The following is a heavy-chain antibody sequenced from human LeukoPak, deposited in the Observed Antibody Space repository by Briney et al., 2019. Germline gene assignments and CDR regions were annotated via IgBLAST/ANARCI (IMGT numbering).Heavy chain of an antibody. J-gene: IGHJ4*02. Sequence: QPGRSLRLSCAASGFTFSAYAMHWVRQAPGKGLQWVAVISYDGSNKYYADSVKGRFTISRDNSKNTLYLQTNSLRPEDTAVYYCAREGGISVLGTLDYWGQGTLVTVSS. V-gene: IGHV3-30*04. CDR1: GFTFSAYA. CDR3: AREGGISVLGTLDY. CDR2: ISYDGSNK. D-gene: IGHD6-19*01.